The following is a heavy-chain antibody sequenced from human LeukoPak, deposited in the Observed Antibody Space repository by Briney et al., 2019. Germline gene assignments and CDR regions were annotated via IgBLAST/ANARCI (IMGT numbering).Heavy chain of an antibody. V-gene: IGHV3-23*01. CDR1: GFTFSSYA. CDR2: ISGSGGST. Sequence: GGSLRLSCAASGFTFSSYAMSWVRQAPGKGLEWVSAISGSGGSTYYADSVKGRFTISRDNSKNTLYLQMNSLRAEDTAVYYCARDFTSGSYFPWFDPWGQGTLVTVSS. D-gene: IGHD1-26*01. J-gene: IGHJ5*02. CDR3: ARDFTSGSYFPWFDP.